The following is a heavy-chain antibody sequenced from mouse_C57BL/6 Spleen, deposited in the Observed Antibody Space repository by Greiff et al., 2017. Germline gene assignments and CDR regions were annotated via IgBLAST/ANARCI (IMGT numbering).Heavy chain of an antibody. V-gene: IGHV1-55*01. CDR2: IYPGSGST. CDR3: ARGGDGYYEYWYFDV. J-gene: IGHJ1*03. Sequence: QVQLQQPGAELVKPGASVKMSCKASGYTFTSYWITWVKQRPGQGLEWIGDIYPGSGSTNYNEKFKSKATLTVDTSSSTAYMQLSSLTSEDSAVYYCARGGDGYYEYWYFDVWGTGTTVTVSS. CDR1: GYTFTSYW. D-gene: IGHD2-3*01.